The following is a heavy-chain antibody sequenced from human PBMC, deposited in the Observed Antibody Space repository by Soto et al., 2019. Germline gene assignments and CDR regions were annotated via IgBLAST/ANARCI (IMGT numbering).Heavy chain of an antibody. CDR2: INSDGSST. D-gene: IGHD4-17*01. CDR3: ASTTVTPFGWFDP. V-gene: IGHV3-74*01. Sequence: PGGSLRLSCAASGFTFSSYWMHWVRQAPGKGLVWVSRINSDGSSTSYADSVKGRFTISRDNAKNTLYLQMNSLRAEDTAVYYCASTTVTPFGWFDPWGQGTLVTVSS. CDR1: GFTFSSYW. J-gene: IGHJ5*02.